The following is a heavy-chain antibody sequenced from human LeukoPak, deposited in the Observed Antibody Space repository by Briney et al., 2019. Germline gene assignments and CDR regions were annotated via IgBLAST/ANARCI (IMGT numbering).Heavy chain of an antibody. J-gene: IGHJ4*02. D-gene: IGHD2-15*01. CDR1: GFNVSSKY. Sequence: PGGSLRLSCAASGFNVSSKYMSWVRQAPGKGLEWVSVIYSGGTTYYADSVKGRFTISRDNSKNTLYLQMNSLRVDDTAVYYCARASRGYDFDYWGQGTLVTVSS. CDR3: ARASRGYDFDY. V-gene: IGHV3-53*01. CDR2: IYSGGTT.